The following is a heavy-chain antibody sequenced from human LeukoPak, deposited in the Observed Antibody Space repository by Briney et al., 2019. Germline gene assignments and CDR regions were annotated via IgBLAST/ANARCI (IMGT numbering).Heavy chain of an antibody. CDR3: ARVGYGMDV. V-gene: IGHV4-34*01. J-gene: IGHJ6*02. CDR2: INHSGST. Sequence: SETLSLTCAVYGGSFSGYYWSWIRQPPGKGLEWIGEINHSGSTNYNPSLKSRVTISVDTSKNQFSLKLSSVTAADTAVYYCARVGYGMDVWGQGTTVTVSS. CDR1: GGSFSGYY.